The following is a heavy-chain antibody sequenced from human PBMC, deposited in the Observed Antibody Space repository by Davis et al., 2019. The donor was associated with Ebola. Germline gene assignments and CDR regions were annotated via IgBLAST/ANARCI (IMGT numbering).Heavy chain of an antibody. CDR2: INSDGR. Sequence: HTAGSLRLSCAASGFTFSSYWMHWVRQAPGKGLVWVAHINSDGRSYADSVKGRFTISRDNAKNTLYLQMNSLRDDETAVYYCARNLFPSAMDVWGKGTTVTVSS. D-gene: IGHD3-10*02. J-gene: IGHJ6*04. CDR1: GFTFSSYW. CDR3: ARNLFPSAMDV. V-gene: IGHV3-74*01.